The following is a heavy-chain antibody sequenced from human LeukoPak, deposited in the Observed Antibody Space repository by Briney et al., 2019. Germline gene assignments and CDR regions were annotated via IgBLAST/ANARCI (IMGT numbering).Heavy chain of an antibody. Sequence: GGSLRLSCAASGFTFSSFNMNWVRQAPGKGLEWVSNISSSGSAIYYADSVKGRFTISRDNAKNSLYLQMNSLRAEDTAVYYCAKSSYYDSSGYYREYYFDHWGQGTLVTVSS. J-gene: IGHJ4*02. CDR1: GFTFSSFN. V-gene: IGHV3-48*01. CDR2: ISSSGSAI. D-gene: IGHD3-22*01. CDR3: AKSSYYDSSGYYREYYFDH.